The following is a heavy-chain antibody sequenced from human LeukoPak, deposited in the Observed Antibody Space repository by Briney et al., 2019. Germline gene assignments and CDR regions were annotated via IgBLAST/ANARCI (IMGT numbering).Heavy chain of an antibody. D-gene: IGHD6-6*01. CDR2: ISGSGGST. Sequence: GGSLRLSCAASGFTFSSYAMSWVRQAPGKGLEWVSAISGSGGSTHYADSVKGRFTISRDNSKNTLYLQMNSLRAEDTAVYYCARVEYSSSPPFDYWGQGTLVTVSS. V-gene: IGHV3-23*01. CDR3: ARVEYSSSPPFDY. CDR1: GFTFSSYA. J-gene: IGHJ4*02.